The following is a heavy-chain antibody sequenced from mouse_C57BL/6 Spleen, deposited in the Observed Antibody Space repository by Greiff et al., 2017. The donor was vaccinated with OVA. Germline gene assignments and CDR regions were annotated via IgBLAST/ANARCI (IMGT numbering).Heavy chain of an antibody. Sequence: EVMLVESGGGLVQPKGSLKLSCAASGFTFNTYAMHWVRQAPGKGLEWVARIRSKSSNYATYYADSVKDRFTISRDDSQSMLYLQMNNLKTEDTAMYYCVRDGPTVVDYYAMDYWGQGTSVTVSS. CDR3: VRDGPTVVDYYAMDY. CDR2: IRSKSSNYAT. CDR1: GFTFNTYA. J-gene: IGHJ4*01. D-gene: IGHD1-1*01. V-gene: IGHV10-3*01.